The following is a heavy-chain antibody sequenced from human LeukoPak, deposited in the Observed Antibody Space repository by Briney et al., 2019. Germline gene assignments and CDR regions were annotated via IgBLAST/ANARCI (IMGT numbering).Heavy chain of an antibody. V-gene: IGHV4-38-2*02. D-gene: IGHD6-13*01. CDR3: ARRGIAAAGTEFDP. J-gene: IGHJ5*02. CDR2: IYHGGRT. Sequence: SETLSLTCTVSGYSISSGYYWGWIRQTPGKGLEWIGYIYHGGRTDYNPSPKSRVTISVDTSKNQFSLKLSSVTAADTAVYYCARRGIAAAGTEFDPWGQGTLVTVSS. CDR1: GYSISSGYY.